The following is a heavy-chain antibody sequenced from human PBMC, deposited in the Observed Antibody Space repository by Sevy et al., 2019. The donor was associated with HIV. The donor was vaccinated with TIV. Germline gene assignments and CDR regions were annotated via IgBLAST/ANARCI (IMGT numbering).Heavy chain of an antibody. CDR1: GYTFTGYY. CDR3: ARGGDYYYYGMDV. D-gene: IGHD1-26*01. CDR2: TNPNSGGT. Sequence: ASVKVSCKASGYTFTGYYMHWVRQAPGQGLEWMGWTNPNSGGTNNEQKVQGGVTMTRDTSISTAYMELGRLRSDDTAVYYCARGGDYYYYGMDVWGQGTTVTVSS. V-gene: IGHV1-2*02. J-gene: IGHJ6*02.